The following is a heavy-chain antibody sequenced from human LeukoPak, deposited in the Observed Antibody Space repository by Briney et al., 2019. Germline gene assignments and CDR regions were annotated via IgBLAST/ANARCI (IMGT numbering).Heavy chain of an antibody. CDR2: INPNSGGT. D-gene: IGHD2-2*01. V-gene: IGHV1-2*02. CDR3: AGELVDEDWFDP. Sequence: ASVKVSCKASGYTFTGYYMHWVRQAPGQGLEWMGWINPNSGGTNYAQKFQGRVTMTRDTSISTAYMELSRLRSDDTAVYYCAGELVDEDWFDPWGQGTLVTVSS. J-gene: IGHJ5*02. CDR1: GYTFTGYY.